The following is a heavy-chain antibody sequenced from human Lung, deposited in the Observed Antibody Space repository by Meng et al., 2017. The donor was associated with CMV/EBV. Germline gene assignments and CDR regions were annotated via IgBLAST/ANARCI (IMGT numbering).Heavy chain of an antibody. J-gene: IGHJ3*01. CDR1: QYTFSNFW. D-gene: IGHD3-10*01. V-gene: IGHV5-51*01. CDR3: ARLKKTWVWFEV. Sequence: GESXKISCKTSQYTFSNFWIGWVRQKPGKGLEWMGTIEPDDSHIRHSPSFQGHVTLSVDKSITTAYLQWSSLKASDTAMYYCARLKKTWVWFEVWGRGTGVTVSS. CDR2: IEPDDSHI.